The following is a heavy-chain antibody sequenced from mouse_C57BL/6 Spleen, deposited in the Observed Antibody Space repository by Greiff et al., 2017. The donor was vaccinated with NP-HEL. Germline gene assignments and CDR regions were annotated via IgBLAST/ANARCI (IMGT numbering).Heavy chain of an antibody. Sequence: DVQLVESGGDLVKPGGSLKLSCAASGFTFSSYGMSWVRQTPDKRLEWVATISSGGSYTYYPDSVKGRFTISRDNAKNTLYLQMSSLKSEDTAMYYCARQTPLFDYWGQGTTLTVSS. J-gene: IGHJ2*01. CDR2: ISSGGSYT. V-gene: IGHV5-6*01. CDR1: GFTFSSYG. CDR3: ARQTPLFDY.